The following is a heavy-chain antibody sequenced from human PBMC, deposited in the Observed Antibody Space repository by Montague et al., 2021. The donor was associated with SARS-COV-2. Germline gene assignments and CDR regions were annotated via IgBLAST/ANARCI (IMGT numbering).Heavy chain of an antibody. CDR2: IYYTGST. CDR3: ARISGITSWCYDY. D-gene: IGHD4/OR15-4a*01. J-gene: IGHJ4*02. Sequence: SETLSLTCTVSGGSFSSGSYYWSWIRQPPGKGLQSIGYIYYTGSTNYNPSLQSRVTISVDSSKNQFSVRLSSVTDADTAVYYCARISGITSWCYDYCGQGPLVTVSS. V-gene: IGHV4-61*01. CDR1: GGSFSSGSYY.